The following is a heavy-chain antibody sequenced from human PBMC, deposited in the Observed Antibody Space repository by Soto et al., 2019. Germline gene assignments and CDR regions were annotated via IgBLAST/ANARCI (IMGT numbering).Heavy chain of an antibody. D-gene: IGHD5-18*01. CDR1: GFTFSSYS. CDR2: ISPSSSTI. CDR3: ATESVDTAMEHRIGMDV. J-gene: IGHJ6*02. V-gene: IGHV3-48*02. Sequence: EVQLVESGGGLVQPGGSLRLSCAASGFTFSSYSMNWVRQAPGKGLEWVSYISPSSSTIYYADSVKGRFTISRDKAKNSLYLQMNSLRDEDTAVYYCATESVDTAMEHRIGMDVWGQGTTVTVSS.